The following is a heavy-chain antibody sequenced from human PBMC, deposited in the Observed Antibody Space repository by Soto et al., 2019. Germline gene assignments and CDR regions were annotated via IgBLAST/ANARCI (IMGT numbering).Heavy chain of an antibody. CDR3: AKNRDYDYDAFDV. V-gene: IGHV3-23*01. CDR2: ITGNSAFT. D-gene: IGHD3-16*01. Sequence: EVQLLQSGGGLVQPGGSLRLSCAGSGFTFNRNAMSWVLQAPGKGLEWVSGITGNSAFTYYADSVKGRFIISRDNSKNTLYLQINTLRVEDTAVYYCAKNRDYDYDAFDVWGQGTVVTVSS. CDR1: GFTFNRNA. J-gene: IGHJ3*01.